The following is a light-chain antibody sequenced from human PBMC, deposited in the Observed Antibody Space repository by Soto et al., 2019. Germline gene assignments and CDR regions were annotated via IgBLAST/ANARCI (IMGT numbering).Light chain of an antibody. Sequence: EIVLTQSPGTLSLSPGERATLSCRASQSVISRYVAWYQQRPGQAPRLLIYGASSRATGIPDRFTGIGSGTDFTLTITRLEPEDFAVYFCQQYDSSPWTFGQGTKVEIK. CDR2: GAS. J-gene: IGKJ1*01. CDR1: QSVISRY. V-gene: IGKV3-20*01. CDR3: QQYDSSPWT.